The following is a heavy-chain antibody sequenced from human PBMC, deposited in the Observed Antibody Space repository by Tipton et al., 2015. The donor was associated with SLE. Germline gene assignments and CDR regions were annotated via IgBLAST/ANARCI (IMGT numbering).Heavy chain of an antibody. CDR2: IYTSGDT. CDR1: GCSLTISHYY. J-gene: IGHJ6*03. Sequence: TLSLTCTVSGCSLTISHYYWGWSRQPPGTGLEWIGYIYTSGDTNHNPPLKSRVPISADTSRNQFSLKLSSVTAADTAVYYCARTLYGDYAYYFYYIDVWGKGTTVTVSS. D-gene: IGHD4-17*01. V-gene: IGHV4-61*05. CDR3: ARTLYGDYAYYFYYIDV.